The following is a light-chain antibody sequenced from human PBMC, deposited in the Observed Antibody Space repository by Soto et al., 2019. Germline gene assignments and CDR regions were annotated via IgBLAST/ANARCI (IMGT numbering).Light chain of an antibody. CDR1: QSVSSY. CDR3: QQRSNWPPYT. CDR2: DAT. J-gene: IGKJ2*01. V-gene: IGKV3-11*01. Sequence: EIVLTQSPATLSLSPGERANLSCKASQSVSSYLAWYQQKPGQAPRLLIYDATNRATGIPDRYSGSGSGTDFTLTISSLEPEDFAVYYCQQRSNWPPYTFGQGTKLEIK.